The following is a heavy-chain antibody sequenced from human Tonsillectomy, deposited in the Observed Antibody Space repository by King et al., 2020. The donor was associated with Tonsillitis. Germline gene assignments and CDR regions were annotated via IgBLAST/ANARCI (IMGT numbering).Heavy chain of an antibody. V-gene: IGHV1-2*02. CDR1: GYTFTGYY. CDR3: ARDTYYSGSVSNWFAH. Sequence: VQLVESGAEVKKPGDSVKVSCKASGYTFTGYYMHWVRQAPGQGLEWMGWINPNSGGTNYAQKFQGRVTMTRDTSISKAYMELSRLRSDDTAVYYCARDTYYSGSVSNWFAHWGQGTLVTVSS. D-gene: IGHD3-10*01. CDR2: INPNSGGT. J-gene: IGHJ5*02.